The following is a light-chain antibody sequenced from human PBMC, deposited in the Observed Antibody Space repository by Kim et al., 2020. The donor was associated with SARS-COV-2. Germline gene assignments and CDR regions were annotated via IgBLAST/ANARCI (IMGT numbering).Light chain of an antibody. CDR3: QEFHDNFLT. Sequence: AIQVTQSPSSLSASVGDRVTITCRTSQGIGSALAWYQQKSGKPPNILISDASRSESGVPSRFSGSGSGTHFTLTIGSLQPEDFATYYCQEFHDNFLTFGGGTKVDIK. CDR2: DAS. CDR1: QGIGSA. V-gene: IGKV1D-13*01. J-gene: IGKJ4*01.